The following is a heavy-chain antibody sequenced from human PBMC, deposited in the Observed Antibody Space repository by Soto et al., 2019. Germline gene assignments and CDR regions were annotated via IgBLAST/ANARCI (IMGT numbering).Heavy chain of an antibody. CDR2: ISVNGRT. Sequence: GGSLRLACAASGFTLNFYAMAWVRKDPGKGLEWVSGISVNGRTNYADSVKGRFTISRDNSKNMVFLQMDTLRAEDTALYYCTKAGGWYYYDSSGPPDASHVWGQGTMVTV. CDR1: GFTLNFYA. J-gene: IGHJ3*01. CDR3: TKAGGWYYYDSSGPPDASHV. D-gene: IGHD3-22*01. V-gene: IGHV3-23*01.